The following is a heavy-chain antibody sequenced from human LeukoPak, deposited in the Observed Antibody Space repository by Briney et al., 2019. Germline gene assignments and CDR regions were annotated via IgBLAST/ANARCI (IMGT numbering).Heavy chain of an antibody. Sequence: SETLSLTCAVSGGSISSGGYSWSWIRQPPGKGLEWIGYISHSGSTYYNPSLKSRVTISVDRSKSQFSLKLSSVTAADTAVYYCARGHYDFWSGYNFDYWGQGTLVTVSS. D-gene: IGHD3-3*01. V-gene: IGHV4-30-2*01. CDR3: ARGHYDFWSGYNFDY. J-gene: IGHJ4*02. CDR1: GGSISSGGYS. CDR2: ISHSGST.